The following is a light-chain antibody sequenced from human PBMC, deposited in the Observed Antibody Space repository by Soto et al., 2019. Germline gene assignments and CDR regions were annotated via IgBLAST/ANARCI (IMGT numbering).Light chain of an antibody. CDR3: SSYTTSGTLV. Sequence: QSVLTQPASVSGSPGQSITISCTGTSSDVGGYDYVSWYQQHPGKVPKLMIYDVSNRPSGVSNRFSGSKSGSTASLTISGLQAEDEADYYCSSYTTSGTLVFGTGTKVTVL. CDR1: SSDVGGYDY. J-gene: IGLJ1*01. V-gene: IGLV2-14*01. CDR2: DVS.